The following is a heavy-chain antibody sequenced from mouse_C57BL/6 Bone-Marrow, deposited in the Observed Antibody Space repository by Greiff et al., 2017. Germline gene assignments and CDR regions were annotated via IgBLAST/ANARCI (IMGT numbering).Heavy chain of an antibody. CDR1: GYSFTDYT. J-gene: IGHJ4*01. D-gene: IGHD1-1*01. CDR3: ARPVHYYGSHYYALDY. CDR2: INPNYGTT. V-gene: IGHV1-39*01. Sequence: EVQLQQSGAELVKPGASVKISCKASGYSFTDYTMNWVKQSNGKSLEWIGVINPNYGTTSSNQKFKGKATLTVDQSSSTAYMQLNSLTSEDSAINYCARPVHYYGSHYYALDYWGQGTSVTVSS.